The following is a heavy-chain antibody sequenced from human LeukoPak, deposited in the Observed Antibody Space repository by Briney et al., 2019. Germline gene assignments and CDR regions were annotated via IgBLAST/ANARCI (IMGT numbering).Heavy chain of an antibody. J-gene: IGHJ4*02. Sequence: GSLRLSCAASGFTFSTFAMIWVRQPPGNGLEWVSSIFQVGGEIHYAASVRGRFTISRDNSKSILSLQMNSLRAEDTAIYYCATYRQVLLPFESWGQGTLVTVSS. D-gene: IGHD2/OR15-2a*01. CDR2: IFQVGGEI. CDR1: GFTFSTFA. V-gene: IGHV3-23*01. CDR3: ATYRQVLLPFES.